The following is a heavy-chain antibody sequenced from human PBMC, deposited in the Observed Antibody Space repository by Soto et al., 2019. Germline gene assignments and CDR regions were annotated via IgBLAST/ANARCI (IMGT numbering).Heavy chain of an antibody. D-gene: IGHD1-1*01. CDR2: ISAHNGNT. CDR1: GYDFTTYG. Sequence: QVHLVQSGAEVKKPGASVKVSCKGSGYDFTTYGITWVRQAPGQGLEWMAWISAHNGNTDNAQKLQGRVTVTRDTSTSTAYVELRSLRSEDTAVYYCARGRYGDYWGQGALVTVSS. V-gene: IGHV1-18*01. CDR3: ARGRYGDY. J-gene: IGHJ4*02.